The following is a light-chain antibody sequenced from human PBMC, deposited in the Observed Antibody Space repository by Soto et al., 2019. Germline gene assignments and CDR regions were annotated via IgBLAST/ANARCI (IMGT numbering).Light chain of an antibody. CDR3: QHANSFPPWT. J-gene: IGKJ1*01. CDR2: PAY. Sequence: DIQMTQSPSSVSAAIGERFIITCLASQDIGTLLACYQQKPGQVPNLLMYPAYSLHSGVPSRFRGSGSGTELTITISSLQPEDFATYYCQHANSFPPWTFVQVTKVAIK. V-gene: IGKV1-12*01. CDR1: QDIGTL.